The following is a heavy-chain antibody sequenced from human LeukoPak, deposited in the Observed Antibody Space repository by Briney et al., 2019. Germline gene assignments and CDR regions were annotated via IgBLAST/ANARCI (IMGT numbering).Heavy chain of an antibody. CDR3: ARSLRRDSDSTSCWAALDI. V-gene: IGHV3-11*03. J-gene: IGHJ3*02. CDR1: GFSFSDYY. CDR2: ISGSTTYT. Sequence: GGSLRLSCAASGFSFSDYYTSWIRQAPGKGLEWVSYISGSTTYTNYADSVKGRFTISRDNAKNSLYLQMNSLRAEDTAVYYCARSLRRDSDSTSCWAALDIWGQGTMVTVSS. D-gene: IGHD2-2*01.